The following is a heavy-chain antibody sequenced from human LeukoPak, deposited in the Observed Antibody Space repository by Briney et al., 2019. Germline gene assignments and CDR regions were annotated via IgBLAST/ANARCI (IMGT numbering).Heavy chain of an antibody. Sequence: GGSLRLSCAASGLTFSSYWMSWVRQAPGKGLEWVANIKQDGSEKYYVDSVKGRFTISRDNAKNSLYLQMNSLRAEDTAVYYCARARKGIAGGDYWGQGTLVTVSS. V-gene: IGHV3-7*03. CDR2: IKQDGSEK. CDR1: GLTFSSYW. CDR3: ARARKGIAGGDY. D-gene: IGHD6-13*01. J-gene: IGHJ4*02.